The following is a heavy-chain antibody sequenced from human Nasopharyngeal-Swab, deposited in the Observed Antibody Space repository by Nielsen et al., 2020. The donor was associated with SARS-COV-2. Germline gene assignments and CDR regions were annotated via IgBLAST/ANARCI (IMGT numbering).Heavy chain of an antibody. J-gene: IGHJ5*02. CDR2: IYSGGST. D-gene: IGHD5-18*01. CDR3: ARGGAPQGYSYAPGSLDWFDP. Sequence: VRQMPGKGLEWVSVIYSGGSTYCADSVKGRFTISRHNSKNTLYLQMNSLRAEDTAVYYCARGGAPQGYSYAPGSLDWFDPWGQGTLVTVSS. V-gene: IGHV3-53*04.